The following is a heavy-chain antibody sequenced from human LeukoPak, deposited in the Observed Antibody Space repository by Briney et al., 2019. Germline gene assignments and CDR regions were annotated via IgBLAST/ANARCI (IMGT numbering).Heavy chain of an antibody. Sequence: ASVKVSCKASGYTFPNYGINWVRQAPGQGLEWMGIINPSGGSTSYAQKFQGRVTVTRDTSTSTVYMELSSLRSEDTAVYFCARDGEDGDYCSYWGQGTLVTVSS. CDR3: ARDGEDGDYCSY. CDR2: INPSGGST. CDR1: GYTFPNYG. V-gene: IGHV1-46*01. J-gene: IGHJ4*02. D-gene: IGHD2-21*01.